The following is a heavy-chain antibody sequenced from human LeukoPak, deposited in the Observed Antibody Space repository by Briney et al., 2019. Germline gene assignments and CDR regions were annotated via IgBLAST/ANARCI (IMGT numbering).Heavy chain of an antibody. V-gene: IGHV4-34*01. Sequence: PSETLSLTCAVYRESFSGYYWSWVRQPPRKGLEWIGEINHSGSTNYNPSLKSRVTISVDTSKNQFSLKLSSVAAADTAVYYCAGLNITIFGVVPGGGQGTLVTVSS. CDR3: AGLNITIFGVVPG. CDR2: INHSGST. J-gene: IGHJ4*02. D-gene: IGHD3-3*01. CDR1: RESFSGYY.